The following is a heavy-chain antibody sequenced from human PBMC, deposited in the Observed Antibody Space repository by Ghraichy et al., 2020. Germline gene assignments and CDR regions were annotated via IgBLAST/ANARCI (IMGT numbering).Heavy chain of an antibody. D-gene: IGHD6-6*01. J-gene: IGHJ5*02. Sequence: GSLRLSCAASGFIFSSYAMNWVRQAPGKGLEWVSSISGSVGSTYYADSVKGRFTISRDNSRNTLYLQMNSLRAEDTAIYYCAKSLIAARPNWFDPWGQGTLVTVSS. CDR2: ISGSVGST. CDR1: GFIFSSYA. CDR3: AKSLIAARPNWFDP. V-gene: IGHV3-23*01.